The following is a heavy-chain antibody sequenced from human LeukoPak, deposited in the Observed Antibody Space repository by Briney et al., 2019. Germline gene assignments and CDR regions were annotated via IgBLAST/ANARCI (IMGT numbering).Heavy chain of an antibody. V-gene: IGHV1-2*02. J-gene: IGHJ4*02. D-gene: IGHD4-17*01. Sequence: ASVKVSCKASRYTFSNYDINWVRQATGQGLEWMGWMSPSSGGTEYAQNFQGRVTVTRDTSITTAYMELNRLTSDDTAVYYCARNYGDLDYWGQGTLVTVSS. CDR1: RYTFSNYD. CDR2: MSPSSGGT. CDR3: ARNYGDLDY.